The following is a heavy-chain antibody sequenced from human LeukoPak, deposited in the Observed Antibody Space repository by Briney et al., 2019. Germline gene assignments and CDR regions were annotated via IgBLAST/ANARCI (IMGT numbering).Heavy chain of an antibody. D-gene: IGHD2-21*01. Sequence: GGSLSLFCGACVFLFSSYSMHGARRSRGEGVEWVSSISSSSCYIFCADSVKGRCTISRDNAKNSLYLQMNSQRAEDTAVYYCARGMAIPGAFDIWGQGTMVTVSS. CDR1: VFLFSSYS. V-gene: IGHV3-21*01. J-gene: IGHJ3*02. CDR3: ARGMAIPGAFDI. CDR2: ISSSSCYI.